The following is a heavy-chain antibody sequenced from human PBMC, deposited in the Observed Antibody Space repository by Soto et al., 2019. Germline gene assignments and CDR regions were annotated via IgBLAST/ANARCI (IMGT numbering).Heavy chain of an antibody. CDR2: IKSKTDGGTT. CDR3: TTRIVVVPAAIEDAFDI. Sequence: GSLRLSCAASGFTFSNAWMSWVRQAPGKGLEWVGRIKSKTDGGTTDYAAPVKGRFTISRDDSKNTLYLQMNSLKTEDTAVYYCTTRIVVVPAAIEDAFDIWGQGTMVTVAS. J-gene: IGHJ3*02. CDR1: GFTFSNAW. D-gene: IGHD2-2*01. V-gene: IGHV3-15*01.